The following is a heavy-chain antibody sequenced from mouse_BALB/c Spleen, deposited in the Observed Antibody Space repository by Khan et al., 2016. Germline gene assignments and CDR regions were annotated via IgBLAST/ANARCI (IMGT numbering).Heavy chain of an antibody. CDR3: ARGAY. CDR1: GYTFSSYW. V-gene: IGHV1-9*01. J-gene: IGHJ3*01. Sequence: QVRLQQSGAELMKPGASVKISCKATGYTFSSYWIEWVKERPGRGLEWIGEILPGSGSTNYNEKFKGKATFTAETSSNTAYMQLSSLISEDSAVFYCARGAYWGQGTLVTVSA. CDR2: ILPGSGST.